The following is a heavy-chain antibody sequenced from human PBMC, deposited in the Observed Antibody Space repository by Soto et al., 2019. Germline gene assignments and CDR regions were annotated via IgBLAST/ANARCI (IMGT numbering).Heavy chain of an antibody. V-gene: IGHV4-38-2*01. Sequence: PSETLSLTCAVSGYSISSGYYWGWIRQPPGKGLERIGSIYHSGSTYYNPSLKSRVTISVDTSKNQFSLKLSSVTAADTAVYYCARGLPPGGGSNFDYWGQGTLVTVSS. D-gene: IGHD1-26*01. CDR2: IYHSGST. CDR3: ARGLPPGGGSNFDY. J-gene: IGHJ4*02. CDR1: GYSISSGYY.